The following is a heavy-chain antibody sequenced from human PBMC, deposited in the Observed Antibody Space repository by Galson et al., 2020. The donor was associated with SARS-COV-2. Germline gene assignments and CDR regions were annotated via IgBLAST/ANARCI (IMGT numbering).Heavy chain of an antibody. CDR3: TSQIPPRYDSSGYYTGYYFDY. Sequence: SETLSLTCTVSGGSISSYYWSWIRQPPGKGLEWIGYIYYSGSTNYNPSLKSRVTISVDTSKNQFSLKLSSVTAADTAVYYCTSQIPPRYDSSGYYTGYYFDYWGQGTLVTVSS. CDR1: GGSISSYY. CDR2: IYYSGST. V-gene: IGHV4-59*13. D-gene: IGHD3-22*01. J-gene: IGHJ4*02.